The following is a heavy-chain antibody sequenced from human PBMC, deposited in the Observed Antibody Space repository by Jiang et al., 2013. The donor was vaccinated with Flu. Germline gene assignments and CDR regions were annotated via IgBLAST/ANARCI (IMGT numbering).Heavy chain of an antibody. V-gene: IGHV1-3*01. D-gene: IGHD4-17*01. Sequence: QKHQGRVTITRDTSASTAYMELSSLRSEDTAVYYCARVGDYGDYFQEYYFDYWGQGTLVTVSS. CDR3: ARVGDYGDYFQEYYFDY. J-gene: IGHJ4*02.